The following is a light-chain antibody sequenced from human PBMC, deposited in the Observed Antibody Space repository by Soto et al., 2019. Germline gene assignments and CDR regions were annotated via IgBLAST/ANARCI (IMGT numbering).Light chain of an antibody. J-gene: IGLJ7*01. CDR1: SSDVGGYHL. Sequence: QSALTQPASVSGSPGQSITISCTGTSSDVGGYHLVSWYQQHPTKAPKLMIYEVSERPSGVSNRFSGSKSDNTASLTISGRQAEDEADYYCCSYAGSSTLAVFGGGTQLTVL. CDR3: CSYAGSSTLAV. V-gene: IGLV2-23*02. CDR2: EVS.